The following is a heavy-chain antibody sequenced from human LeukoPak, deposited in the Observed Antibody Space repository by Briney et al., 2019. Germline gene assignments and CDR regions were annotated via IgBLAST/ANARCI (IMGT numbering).Heavy chain of an antibody. V-gene: IGHV3-30*14. J-gene: IGHJ4*02. CDR1: GFTFSSYA. D-gene: IGHD2-21*02. CDR3: ARGPGDCSGDCYLEY. CDR2: ISYDGSNK. Sequence: GGSLRLSCAASGFTFSSYAMHWVRQAPGKGLEWVAVISYDGSNKYYADSVKGRFTISRDNSQNTLNLQMNSLRADDTAVYFCARGPGDCSGDCYLEYWGQGILVTVSS.